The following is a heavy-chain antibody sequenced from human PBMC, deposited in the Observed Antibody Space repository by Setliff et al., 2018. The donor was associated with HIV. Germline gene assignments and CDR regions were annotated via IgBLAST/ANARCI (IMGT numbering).Heavy chain of an antibody. V-gene: IGHV4-34*01. CDR1: GGSLSGYY. CDR3: AREGGQGYSGSGSFYHRNFDL. Sequence: PSETLSLTCAVYGGSLSGYYWSWVRQSPGRGLEWIGEINQNGNTNFNPSLKSRLIISVDTSKSQFSLKLTSVTAADTALYYCAREGGQGYSGSGSFYHRNFDLWGRGTLVTVSS. D-gene: IGHD3-10*01. J-gene: IGHJ2*01. CDR2: INQNGNT.